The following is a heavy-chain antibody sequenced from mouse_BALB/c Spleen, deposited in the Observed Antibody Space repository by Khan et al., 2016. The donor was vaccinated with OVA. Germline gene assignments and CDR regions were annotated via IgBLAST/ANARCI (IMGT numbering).Heavy chain of an antibody. CDR3: ASYYGRSNAMDN. V-gene: IGHV1-7*01. CDR2: INPSTGYT. CDR1: GYTFTSYC. D-gene: IGHD1-1*01. J-gene: IGHJ4*01. Sequence: QVQLQQSGAELAKPGASVKLSCKASGYTFTSYCMHWVKQRPGQGLEWIGYINPSTGYTEYNPKFKDKATLTADKSSSTAYMQVSILTSEDSAVNYWASYYGRSNAMDNRGEGTSVTDAS.